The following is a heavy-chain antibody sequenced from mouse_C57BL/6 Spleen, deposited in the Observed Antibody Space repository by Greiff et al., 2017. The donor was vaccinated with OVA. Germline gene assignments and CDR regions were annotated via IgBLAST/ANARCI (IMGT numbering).Heavy chain of an antibody. CDR2: ISSGGDYI. J-gene: IGHJ2*01. V-gene: IGHV5-9-1*02. CDR1: GFTFSSYA. CDR3: TRDHRAYYFDY. Sequence: EVKVVESGEGLVKPGGSLKLSCAASGFTFSSYAMSWDRQTPEKRLEWVAYISSGGDYIYYADTVKGRFTISRDNARNTLYLQMSSLKSEDTAMYYCTRDHRAYYFDYWGQGTTLTVSS.